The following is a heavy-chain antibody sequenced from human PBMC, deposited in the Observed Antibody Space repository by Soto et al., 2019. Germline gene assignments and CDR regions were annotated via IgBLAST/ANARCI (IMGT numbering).Heavy chain of an antibody. CDR3: ARDARSSFDWFDP. CDR2: IIPILGIA. Sequence: VQLVQSGAEVKKPGSSVKVSCKASGGTFSSYTISWVRQAPGQGLEWMGRIIPILGIANYAQKFQGRVTITADKSTSTAYMELSSLRSEDTAVYYCARDARSSFDWFDPWGQGTLVTVSS. CDR1: GGTFSSYT. V-gene: IGHV1-69*08. J-gene: IGHJ5*02.